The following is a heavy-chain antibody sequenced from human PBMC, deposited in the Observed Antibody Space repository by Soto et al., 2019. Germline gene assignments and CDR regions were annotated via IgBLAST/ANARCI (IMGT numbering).Heavy chain of an antibody. CDR3: AREPEPSYSSGPFGY. J-gene: IGHJ4*02. CDR1: GYTFTSYG. D-gene: IGHD6-19*01. V-gene: IGHV1-18*04. CDR2: ISAYNGNT. Sequence: QVQLVQSGAEGKKPGASVKFSCKASGYTFTSYGISWVRQAPGQGLEWMGWISAYNGNTNYAQKLQGRVTMTTDTSTSTAYMELRSLRSDDTAVYYCAREPEPSYSSGPFGYWGQGTLVTVSS.